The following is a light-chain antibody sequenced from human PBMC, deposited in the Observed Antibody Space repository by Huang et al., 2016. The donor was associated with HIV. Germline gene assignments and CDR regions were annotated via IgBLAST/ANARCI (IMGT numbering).Light chain of an antibody. CDR1: QRVSTDY. Sequence: ETVLTQSPGILSLSPGERATLSCRASQRVSTDYLAWYQQKPGQAPSLLIHGATVRATGIPDRCSGSGSGTDFTLTINRLEPEDFALDYCQQYGNSPLTFGGGTEVEIK. CDR2: GAT. J-gene: IGKJ4*01. V-gene: IGKV3-20*01. CDR3: QQYGNSPLT.